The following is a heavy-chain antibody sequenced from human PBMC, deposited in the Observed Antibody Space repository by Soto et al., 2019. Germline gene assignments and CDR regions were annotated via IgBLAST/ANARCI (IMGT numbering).Heavy chain of an antibody. CDR1: WVTFSSYA. CDR3: ARSFKRLTRMVRGVISFNYYYVIDV. Sequence: GRSMILSCAAVWVTFSSYAMHWFRQGPGKGLEWVAVISYDGSNKYYADSVKGRFTISRDNSKNTLYLQMNSLRAEDTAVYYCARSFKRLTRMVRGVISFNYYYVIDVWVQ. V-gene: IGHV3-30-3*01. CDR2: ISYDGSNK. D-gene: IGHD3-10*01. J-gene: IGHJ6*02.